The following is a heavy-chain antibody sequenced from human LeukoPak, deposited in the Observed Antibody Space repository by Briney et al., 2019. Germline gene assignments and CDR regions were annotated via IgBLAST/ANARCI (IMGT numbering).Heavy chain of an antibody. D-gene: IGHD1-7*01. Sequence: SETLSLTCTVSGGSISSSSYYWGWIRQPPGKGLEWIGSIYYSGSTYYNPSLKSRVTISVDTSKNQFSLKLSSVTAADTAVYYCARPPNSTHDAFDIWGQGTMVTVSS. V-gene: IGHV4-39*07. CDR1: GGSISSSSYY. CDR3: ARPPNSTHDAFDI. J-gene: IGHJ3*02. CDR2: IYYSGST.